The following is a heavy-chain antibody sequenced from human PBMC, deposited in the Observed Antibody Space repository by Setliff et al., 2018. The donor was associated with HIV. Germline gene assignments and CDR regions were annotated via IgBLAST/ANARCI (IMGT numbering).Heavy chain of an antibody. CDR3: VRAVYDYVWGSYRRSYYFDY. J-gene: IGHJ4*02. D-gene: IGHD3-16*02. V-gene: IGHV3-30*03. CDR1: GFTFSSYG. CDR2: MSYDGSNK. Sequence: PGGSLRLSCAASGFTFSSYGMHWVRQAPGKGLEWVAGMSYDGSNKYYADSVKGRFTISRDNSKNTVYLQMNSLRAEDTAVYYCVRAVYDYVWGSYRRSYYFDYWGQGTLVTVSS.